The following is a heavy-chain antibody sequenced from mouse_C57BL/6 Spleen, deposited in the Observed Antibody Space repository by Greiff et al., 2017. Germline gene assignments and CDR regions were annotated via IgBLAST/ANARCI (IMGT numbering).Heavy chain of an antibody. Sequence: ESGPGLVKPSQSLSLTCSVTGYSITSGYYWNWIRQFPGNKLEWMGYISYDGSNNYNPSLKNRISITRDTSKNQFFLKLNSVTTEDTATXYCARNGNYKFAYWGQGTLVTVSA. V-gene: IGHV3-6*01. D-gene: IGHD2-1*01. CDR3: ARNGNYKFAY. J-gene: IGHJ3*01. CDR2: ISYDGSN. CDR1: GYSITSGYY.